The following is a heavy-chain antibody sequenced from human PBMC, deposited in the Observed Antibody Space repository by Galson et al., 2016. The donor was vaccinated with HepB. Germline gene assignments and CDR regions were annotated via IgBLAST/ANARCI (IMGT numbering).Heavy chain of an antibody. CDR3: VRGYSYGDY. CDR2: ISWDGETA. J-gene: IGHJ4*02. V-gene: IGHV3-43D*04. Sequence: SLRLSCAAAGFTFDDYAMHWVRQAPGKGLEWVSLISWDGETAHYADSVRGRFTISRDNRKNSVYLQMNSRRPEDAALYFCVRGYSYGDYWGQGTLVTVSS. CDR1: GFTFDDYA. D-gene: IGHD5-18*01.